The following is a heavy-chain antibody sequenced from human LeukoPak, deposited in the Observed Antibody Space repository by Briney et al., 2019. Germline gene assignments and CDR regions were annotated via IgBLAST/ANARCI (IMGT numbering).Heavy chain of an antibody. D-gene: IGHD5-18*01. CDR2: INGDGSST. CDR3: ARVGYNYGYDY. CDR1: GFTFSTYW. Sequence: GGSLRLSCAASGFTFSTYWMHWVRQAPGKGLVWVSRINGDGSSTSYADSVKGRFTISRDNAKNTLYLQMNSLRAEDTALYYCARVGYNYGYDYWGQGNLVIVSS. J-gene: IGHJ4*02. V-gene: IGHV3-74*01.